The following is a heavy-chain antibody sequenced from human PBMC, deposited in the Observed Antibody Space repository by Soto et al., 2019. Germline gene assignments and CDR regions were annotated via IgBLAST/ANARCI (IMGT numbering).Heavy chain of an antibody. D-gene: IGHD4-17*01. V-gene: IGHV4-39*01. CDR1: GGSITSSSYY. J-gene: IGHJ4*02. CDR2: IYYSGRS. CDR3: ARQRTTVVTQAYFDY. Sequence: SETLSLTCTVSGGSITSSSYYWGWIRQPPGKGLEWIGGIYYSGRSYYNPSLKSRVTMSVDTSKNQFSLTLNSVTAADAAVYYRARQRTTVVTQAYFDYWGLGTLVTVSS.